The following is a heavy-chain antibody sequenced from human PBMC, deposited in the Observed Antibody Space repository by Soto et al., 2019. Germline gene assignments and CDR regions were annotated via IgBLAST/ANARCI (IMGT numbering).Heavy chain of an antibody. CDR2: IYYSGST. Sequence: PSETLSLTCTVSGGSISSSSYYWGWIRQPPGKGLEWIGSIYYSGSTYYNPSLKSRVTISVDTSKNQFSLKLSSVTAADTAVYYCARHGPYTTIFGVAHFDYWGQGTLVTSPQ. D-gene: IGHD3-3*01. J-gene: IGHJ4*02. V-gene: IGHV4-39*01. CDR3: ARHGPYTTIFGVAHFDY. CDR1: GGSISSSSYY.